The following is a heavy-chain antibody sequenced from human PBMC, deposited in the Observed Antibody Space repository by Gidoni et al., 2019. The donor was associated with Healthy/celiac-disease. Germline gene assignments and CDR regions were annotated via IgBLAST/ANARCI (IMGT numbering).Heavy chain of an antibody. Sequence: EVQLLASGVGLVQPGGSLRLSCAASGFTFSSYAMSWVRQAQGKGLEWVSAISGSGGSTYYADSVKGRFTISRDNSKNTLYRQMNSLRAEDTAVYYCAKDLEYDSSGYWGQGTLVTVSS. D-gene: IGHD3-22*01. J-gene: IGHJ4*02. CDR1: GFTFSSYA. V-gene: IGHV3-23*01. CDR2: ISGSGGST. CDR3: AKDLEYDSSGY.